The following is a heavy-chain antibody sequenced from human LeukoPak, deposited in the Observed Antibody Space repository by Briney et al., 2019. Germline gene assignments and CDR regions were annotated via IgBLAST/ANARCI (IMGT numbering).Heavy chain of an antibody. J-gene: IGHJ4*02. CDR3: ARDLNGYNPFDC. CDR2: LYSGGTT. V-gene: IGHV3-66*02. Sequence: PGGSLRLSCAASGFTVNSNYMSWVRQAPGKGLEWVSVLYSGGTTLYGDSVNGRFTISRDNSKNALYLQMNSLRAEDTAVYYCARDLNGYNPFDCWGQGTLVTVSS. D-gene: IGHD5-24*01. CDR1: GFTVNSNY.